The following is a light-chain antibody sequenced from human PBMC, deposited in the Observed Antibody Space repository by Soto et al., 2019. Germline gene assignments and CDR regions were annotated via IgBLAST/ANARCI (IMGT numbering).Light chain of an antibody. CDR1: QDISNY. CDR2: DAS. V-gene: IGKV1-39*01. Sequence: DIQITQSPSSLSASVGDRVTITCQASQDISNYLNWYQQKPGKAPKLLIYDASRLKSGVPSRFSGSGSGTDFTLTISSLQPEDFATYYCQQSDSGLTFGGGTKVEI. J-gene: IGKJ4*01. CDR3: QQSDSGLT.